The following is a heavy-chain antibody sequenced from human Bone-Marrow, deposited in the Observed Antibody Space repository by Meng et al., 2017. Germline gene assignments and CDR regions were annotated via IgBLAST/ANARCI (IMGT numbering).Heavy chain of an antibody. CDR1: GGSISSSNW. D-gene: IGHD6-13*01. V-gene: IGHV4-4*02. J-gene: IGHJ4*02. CDR3: ARGSSSSWPNFDY. Sequence: QVHPREPGPGLVRPSGTLAITCVASGGSISSSNWWSWVRQPPGKGLEWIGEIYHSGSTNYNPSLKSRVTISVDKSKNQFSLKLSSVTAADTAVYYCARGSSSSWPNFDYWGQGTLVTVSS. CDR2: IYHSGST.